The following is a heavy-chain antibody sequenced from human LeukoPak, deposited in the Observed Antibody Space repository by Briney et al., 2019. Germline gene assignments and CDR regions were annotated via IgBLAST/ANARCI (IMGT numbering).Heavy chain of an antibody. D-gene: IGHD3-10*01. J-gene: IGHJ3*01. V-gene: IGHV3-23*01. Sequence: GSLRLSCAASGFTFSSYAMRWVCQAPGKGLEWVSAISGSGGSTYYADSVKGRFTISRDNSKNTLYLQMNSLRAEDTAVYYCAKGSGGTVLLWFGEYLADWGQGTMVTVSS. CDR1: GFTFSSYA. CDR3: AKGSGGTVLLWFGEYLAD. CDR2: ISGSGGST.